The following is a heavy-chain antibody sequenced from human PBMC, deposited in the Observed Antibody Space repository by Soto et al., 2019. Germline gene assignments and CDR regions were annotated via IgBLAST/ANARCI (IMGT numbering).Heavy chain of an antibody. V-gene: IGHV1-46*01. Sequence: ASVKVSCKASGYTFTSYYMHWLRQAPGQGLEWMGIINPSGGSTSYAQKFQGRVTMTRDTSTSTVYMELSSLRSEDTAVYYCAVDVGCNVYGSGRYRYFYYGMDVWGQGTTVTVSS. CDR3: AVDVGCNVYGSGRYRYFYYGMDV. CDR2: INPSGGST. CDR1: GYTFTSYY. J-gene: IGHJ6*02. D-gene: IGHD3-10*01.